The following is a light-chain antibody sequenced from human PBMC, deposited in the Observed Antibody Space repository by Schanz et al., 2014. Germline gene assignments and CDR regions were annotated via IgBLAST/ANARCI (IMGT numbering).Light chain of an antibody. CDR1: SSDVGTSNL. CDR2: DVI. CDR3: CSYTSSSTLPYV. J-gene: IGLJ1*01. V-gene: IGLV2-14*02. Sequence: QSVLTQPASVSGSPGQSITISCTGTSSDVGTSNLLSWYQQYPGKAPKLLIYDVIKRPSGVSNRFSGSKSGNTASLTISGLPTEDEADYYCCSYTSSSTLPYVFGTGTKLTVL.